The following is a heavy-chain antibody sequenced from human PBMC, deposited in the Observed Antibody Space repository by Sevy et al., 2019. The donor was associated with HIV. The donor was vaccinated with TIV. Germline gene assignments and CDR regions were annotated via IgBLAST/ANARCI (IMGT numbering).Heavy chain of an antibody. CDR1: EFRLSNYA. CDR2: ISGSGGSS. D-gene: IGHD3-22*01. CDR3: AKDLYYDNSLFDY. Sequence: VGALRLSCVASEFRLSNYAMNSVRQAPGKGLEWVSGISGSGGSSYYVDSVKGRFTISRDNSKNTLYLQMNSLRAEDTAMYYSAKDLYYDNSLFDYWGQGILVTVSS. J-gene: IGHJ4*02. V-gene: IGHV3-23*01.